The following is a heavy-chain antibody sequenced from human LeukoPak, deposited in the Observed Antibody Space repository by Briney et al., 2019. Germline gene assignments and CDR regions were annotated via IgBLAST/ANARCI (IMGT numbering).Heavy chain of an antibody. J-gene: IGHJ4*02. CDR1: GFSLSNYW. CDR3: ARGVWAPFDS. D-gene: IGHD7-27*01. V-gene: IGHV3-7*01. Sequence: GGSLRLSCAASGFSLSNYWMNWVRQAPGKGLEWVANIKQDGSEKNYVDSVEGRFSISRDNAKNSLILQMNSLRDEDTAVYYCARGVWAPFDSWGQGTLVSVSS. CDR2: IKQDGSEK.